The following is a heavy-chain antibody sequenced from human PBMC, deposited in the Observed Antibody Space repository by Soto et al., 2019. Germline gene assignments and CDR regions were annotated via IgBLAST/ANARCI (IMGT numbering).Heavy chain of an antibody. D-gene: IGHD3-9*01. CDR3: ARSPIFDARYFGRTGPFDY. J-gene: IGHJ4*02. V-gene: IGHV1-69*06. CDR2: IIPIFGTA. CDR1: GGTFSSYA. Sequence: GASVKVSCKASGGTFSSYAISWVRQAPGQGLEWMGGIIPIFGTANDAQKFQGRVTITADKSTSTAYMELSSLRSEDTAGYYCARSPIFDARYFGRTGPFDYWDQGTLVTVSS.